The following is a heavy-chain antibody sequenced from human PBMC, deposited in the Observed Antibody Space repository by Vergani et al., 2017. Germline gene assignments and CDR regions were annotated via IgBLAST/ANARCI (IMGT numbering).Heavy chain of an antibody. V-gene: IGHV1-69*13. CDR2: IIPIFGTA. CDR3: ARPRFTPYCSGGSCHAEYFQH. J-gene: IGHJ1*01. D-gene: IGHD2-15*01. CDR1: GGTFSSYA. Sequence: QVQLVQSGAEAKKPGSSVKVSCKASGGTFSSYAISWVRQAPGQGLEWMGRIIPIFGTANHAQKFQGRVTITADESTSTAYMELSSLRSEDTAVYYCARPRFTPYCSGGSCHAEYFQHWGQGTLVTVSS.